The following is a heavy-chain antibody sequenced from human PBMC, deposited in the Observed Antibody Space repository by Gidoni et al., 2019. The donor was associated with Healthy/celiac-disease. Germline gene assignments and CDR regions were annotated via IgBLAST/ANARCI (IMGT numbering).Heavy chain of an antibody. V-gene: IGHV1-69*01. J-gene: IGHJ2*01. CDR2: IIPIFGTA. CDR3: AREVVTAIPYFDL. D-gene: IGHD2-21*02. CDR1: GGTFSSYA. Sequence: QVQQVQSGAAVKKPGSSVKVSCQASGGTFSSYAISWVRQAPGQGLEWMGGIIPIFGTANYAQKFQGRVTITADESTSTAYMELSSLRSEDTAVYYCAREVVTAIPYFDLWGRGTLVTVSS.